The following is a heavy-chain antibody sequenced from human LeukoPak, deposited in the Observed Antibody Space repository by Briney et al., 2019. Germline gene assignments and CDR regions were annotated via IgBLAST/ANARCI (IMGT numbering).Heavy chain of an antibody. D-gene: IGHD6-19*01. CDR3: ARSMGIAVAGL. V-gene: IGHV4-38-2*02. J-gene: IGHJ4*02. CDR2: IYHSGST. Sequence: SETLSFTGTVSGGSISSGYYWGWIRQPPGKGLEWIGSIYHSGSTYYNPSLKSRVTISVDTSKNQFSLKLSSVTAADTAVYYCARSMGIAVAGLWGQGTLVTVSS. CDR1: GGSISSGYY.